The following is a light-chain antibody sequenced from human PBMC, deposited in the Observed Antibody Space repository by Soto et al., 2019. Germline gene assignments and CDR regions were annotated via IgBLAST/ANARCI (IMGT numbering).Light chain of an antibody. V-gene: IGKV3-20*01. CDR3: KQYGSSPTT. CDR1: HSVSNRY. CDR2: GAS. Sequence: EIVLTQSPGTLSLYPGERATLSCRASHSVSNRYLVWYQQKAGQAPRRLIFGASIRASDIPDRFSGSGSGTDFTLTISSLEPADSAVYYCKQYGSSPTTFGQGTRLEIK. J-gene: IGKJ5*01.